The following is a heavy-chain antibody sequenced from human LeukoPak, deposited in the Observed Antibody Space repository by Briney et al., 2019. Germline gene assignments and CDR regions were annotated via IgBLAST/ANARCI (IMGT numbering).Heavy chain of an antibody. D-gene: IGHD3-10*01. Sequence: HGASVKVSCKASGFTFTTYGVSWVRQAPGQGLEWMGWISAYNGNTNYAQKVQGRVTMTTDTSTSTAYMELRSLTYDDTAVYYCARAGRYRGTSWSRGLIDYWGQGTVVTLSS. V-gene: IGHV1-18*01. J-gene: IGHJ4*02. CDR2: ISAYNGNT. CDR3: ARAGRYRGTSWSRGLIDY. CDR1: GFTFTTYG.